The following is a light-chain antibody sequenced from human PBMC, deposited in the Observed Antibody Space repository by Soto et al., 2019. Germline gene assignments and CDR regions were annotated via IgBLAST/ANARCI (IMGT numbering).Light chain of an antibody. J-gene: IGKJ3*01. CDR3: QPYAESPLT. CDR1: QSLDTYT. V-gene: IGKV3-20*01. Sequence: EIVLTQSPVTLSLSPGEKATLSCRASQSLDTYTLAWYQQKPGQAPRLLIYGASTRAAAIPDRFIGSGSGTDFALTISRLEPEDFAVYYCQPYAESPLTFGPGTKVDF. CDR2: GAS.